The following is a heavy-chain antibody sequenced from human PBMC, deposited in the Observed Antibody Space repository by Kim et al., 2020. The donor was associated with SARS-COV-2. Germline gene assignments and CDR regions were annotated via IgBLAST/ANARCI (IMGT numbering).Heavy chain of an antibody. D-gene: IGHD3-10*01. Sequence: SLKSRVTISVDTSKNQFSLKLSSVTAADTAVYYCARIYYGSGSYPNWFDPWGQGTLVTVSS. CDR3: ARIYYGSGSYPNWFDP. J-gene: IGHJ5*02. V-gene: IGHV4-31*02.